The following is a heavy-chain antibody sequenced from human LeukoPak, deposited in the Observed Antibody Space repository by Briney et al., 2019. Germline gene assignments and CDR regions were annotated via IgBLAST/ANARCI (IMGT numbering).Heavy chain of an antibody. J-gene: IGHJ6*03. CDR3: ARAYNLIAAARYYYYYYMDV. Sequence: GASVKVSCKASGYTFTSYGISWVRQAPGQGLEWMGWISAYNGNTNYAQKFQGRVTITADKSTSTAYMELSSLRSEDTAVYYCARAYNLIAAARYYYYYYMDVWGKGTTVTVSS. D-gene: IGHD6-13*01. CDR1: GYTFTSYG. V-gene: IGHV1-18*01. CDR2: ISAYNGNT.